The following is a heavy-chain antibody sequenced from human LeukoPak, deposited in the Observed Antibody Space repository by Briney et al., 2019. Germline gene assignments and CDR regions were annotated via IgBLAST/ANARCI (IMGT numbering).Heavy chain of an antibody. CDR3: ARDRGANGYYFDY. J-gene: IGHJ4*02. Sequence: SETLSLTCAVSGGSISSGNWWSWVRQPPGKGLEWIGVIYHSGSTNYNPSLKSRVTISVDKSKNQFSLKLSSVTAADTAVYYCARDRGANGYYFDYWGQGTLVTVSS. CDR2: IYHSGST. V-gene: IGHV4-4*02. D-gene: IGHD3-10*01. CDR1: GGSISSGNW.